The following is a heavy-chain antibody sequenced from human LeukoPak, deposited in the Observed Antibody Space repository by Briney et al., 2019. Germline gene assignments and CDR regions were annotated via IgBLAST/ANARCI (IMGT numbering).Heavy chain of an antibody. J-gene: IGHJ4*02. CDR2: ISGSGSTI. V-gene: IGHV3-48*03. Sequence: GGSLRLSCAASGFTFSSYEMNWVRQAPGKGLEWVSHISGSGSTIFYADSVKGRFTISRDNAKNSLYLQMNSLKVEDTAVYYCAREYPDNGDGWGYWGQGTLVTVSS. CDR3: AREYPDNGDGWGY. D-gene: IGHD1-1*01. CDR1: GFTFSSYE.